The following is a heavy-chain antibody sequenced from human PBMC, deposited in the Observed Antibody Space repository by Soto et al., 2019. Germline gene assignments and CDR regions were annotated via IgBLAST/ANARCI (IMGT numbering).Heavy chain of an antibody. J-gene: IGHJ4*02. CDR3: ARGHGPPTGSYSDC. D-gene: IGHD1-26*01. Sequence: PSETLSLTCTVSGGSISNYYWTWIRQPPGKGLEWIGCVSSIGISSYNPSLKSRVTISLDTSKNQFSLKLNSVTAADTAVYYCARGHGPPTGSYSDCWGQGTVVTVPQ. V-gene: IGHV4-59*01. CDR2: VSSIGIS. CDR1: GGSISNYY.